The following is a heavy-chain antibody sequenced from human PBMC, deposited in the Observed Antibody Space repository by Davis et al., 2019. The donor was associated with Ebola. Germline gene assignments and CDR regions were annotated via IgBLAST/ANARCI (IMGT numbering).Heavy chain of an antibody. CDR1: GFTFSSYS. J-gene: IGHJ3*02. Sequence: PGGSLRLSCAASGFTFSSYSMNWVRQAPGKGLAWVSYISSSSSTLYYADSVKGRFNISRDNAKNSLYLQMNSLRDEDTAVYYCARVVPTEAHGRPFDIWGQGTMVTVSS. D-gene: IGHD2-15*01. CDR2: ISSSSSTL. V-gene: IGHV3-48*02. CDR3: ARVVPTEAHGRPFDI.